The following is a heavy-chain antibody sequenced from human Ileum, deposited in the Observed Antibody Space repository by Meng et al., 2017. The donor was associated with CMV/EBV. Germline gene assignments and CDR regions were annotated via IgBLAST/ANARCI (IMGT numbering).Heavy chain of an antibody. D-gene: IGHD1-1*01. CDR1: GFSISPYA. V-gene: IGHV3-23*01. CDR2: ISVSGGYT. CDR3: AKPGTTATTESWFGP. J-gene: IGHJ5*02. Sequence: GESLKISCTASGFSISPYAMSWVRQAPGKGLEWVSVISVSGGYTDYADSVKGRFTISRDNSKNTVYLQMNSLRAEDTAVYYCAKPGTTATTESWFGPWGHGTLVTVSS.